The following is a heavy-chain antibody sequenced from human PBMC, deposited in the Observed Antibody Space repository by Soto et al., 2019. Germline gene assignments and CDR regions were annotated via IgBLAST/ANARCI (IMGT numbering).Heavy chain of an antibody. CDR2: ITDSGTST. V-gene: IGHV3-23*01. Sequence: GGSLRLSCAASGFTFSNYAMSWVRQAPGKGLEWVSGITDSGTSTFHADSVKGRLTISRDNSKNTLYLQMNSLRAEDTAVYYCARTPGGNRPYYFDYWGQGTLVTVSS. CDR1: GFTFSNYA. CDR3: ARTPGGNRPYYFDY. J-gene: IGHJ4*02. D-gene: IGHD2-15*01.